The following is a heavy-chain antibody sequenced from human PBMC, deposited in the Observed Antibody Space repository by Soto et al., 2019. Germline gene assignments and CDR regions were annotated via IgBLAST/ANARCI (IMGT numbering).Heavy chain of an antibody. D-gene: IGHD3-10*01. J-gene: IGHJ3*02. CDR3: AKGKAVLLWFGELPYDAFDI. Sequence: VQLVESGGGVVQPGRSLRLSCAASGFTFDDYAMHWVRQAPGKGLEWVSGISWNSGSIGYADSVKGRFTISRDNAKNSLYLQMNSLRAEDTALYYCAKGKAVLLWFGELPYDAFDIWGQGTMVTVSS. CDR2: ISWNSGSI. CDR1: GFTFDDYA. V-gene: IGHV3-9*01.